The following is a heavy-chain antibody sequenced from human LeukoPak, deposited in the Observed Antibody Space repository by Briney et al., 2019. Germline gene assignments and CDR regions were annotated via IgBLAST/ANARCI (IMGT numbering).Heavy chain of an antibody. Sequence: PSETLSLTCAVYGGSFSGYYWSWIRQPPGKGLEWIGEINHSGSTNYNPSLKSRVTISVDTSKNQFSLKLSSVTAADTAVYYCARGVSRIPGGHSARRGYSYWGQGTLVTVSS. V-gene: IGHV4-34*01. D-gene: IGHD4-23*01. CDR2: INHSGST. CDR1: GGSFSGYY. CDR3: ARGVSRIPGGHSARRGYSY. J-gene: IGHJ4*02.